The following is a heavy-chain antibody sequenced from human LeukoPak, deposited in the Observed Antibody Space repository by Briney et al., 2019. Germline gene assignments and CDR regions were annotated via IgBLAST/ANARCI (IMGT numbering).Heavy chain of an antibody. CDR3: TRHDGLRYFDWSGPFDY. V-gene: IGHV5-51*01. CDR1: GYSFTSYW. Sequence: GESLKISCKGSGYSFTSYWNGWVRPMPGKGLGWMGIIYPGDSDTRTSTSVQGQITISADTAISTADLQWSSLKASDSAMYDFTRHDGLRYFDWSGPFDYWGQGTLVTVSS. J-gene: IGHJ4*02. CDR2: IYPGDSDT. D-gene: IGHD3-9*01.